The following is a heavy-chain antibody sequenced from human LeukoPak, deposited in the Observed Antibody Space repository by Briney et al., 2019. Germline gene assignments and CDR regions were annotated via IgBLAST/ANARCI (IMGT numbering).Heavy chain of an antibody. CDR1: GFTFSSYA. CDR2: ISYDGSNK. J-gene: IGHJ4*02. V-gene: IGHV3-30*01. D-gene: IGHD6-6*01. CDR3: ARDLSSSHTFDY. Sequence: GGSLRLSCAASGFTFSSYAMHWVRQAPGKGLEWVAVISYDGSNKYYADSVKGRFTISRDNSKNTLYLQMNSLRAEDTAVYYRARDLSSSHTFDYWGQGTLVTVSS.